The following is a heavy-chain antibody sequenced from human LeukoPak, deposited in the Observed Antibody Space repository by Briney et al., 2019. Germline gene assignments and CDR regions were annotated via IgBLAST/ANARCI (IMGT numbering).Heavy chain of an antibody. D-gene: IGHD4-17*01. CDR2: INHSGST. CDR1: GGSFSGYY. V-gene: IGHV4-34*01. J-gene: IGHJ5*02. CDR3: ARGSDYGDYFWFDP. Sequence: SETLSLTCAVYGGSFSGYYWSWIRQPPGKGLEWIGEINHSGSTNYNPSLKSRVTISVDTSKNQFSLKLSSVTAADTAVYYCARGSDYGDYFWFDPWGQGTLVTVSS.